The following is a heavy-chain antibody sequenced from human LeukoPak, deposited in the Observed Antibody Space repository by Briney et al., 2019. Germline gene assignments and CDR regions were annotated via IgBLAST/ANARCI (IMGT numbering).Heavy chain of an antibody. J-gene: IGHJ4*02. Sequence: PGGSLRLSCAASRFTFSSYAMSWVRRAPGKGLEWVSAISGSGGITYYADSVKGRFTISRDNSKTTLSLQMNSLRGEDTAKYYCAKEGYGSSWNADFDYWGQGTLVIVSS. CDR2: ISGSGGIT. D-gene: IGHD6-13*01. CDR3: AKEGYGSSWNADFDY. V-gene: IGHV3-23*01. CDR1: RFTFSSYA.